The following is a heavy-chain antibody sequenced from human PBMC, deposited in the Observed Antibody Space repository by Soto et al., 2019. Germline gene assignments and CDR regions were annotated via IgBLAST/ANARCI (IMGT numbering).Heavy chain of an antibody. Sequence: PGGSLRLSCAASGFTFSSCAMSWVRQAPGKGLEWVSGILGSGDTTYYAESVKGRFTISRDNSKNTLYLQMNSLRAEDTAVYYCARGEYSSSHAQYYYYGMDVWGQGTTVTVSS. CDR2: ILGSGDTT. CDR1: GFTFSSCA. V-gene: IGHV3-23*01. J-gene: IGHJ6*02. D-gene: IGHD6-6*01. CDR3: ARGEYSSSHAQYYYYGMDV.